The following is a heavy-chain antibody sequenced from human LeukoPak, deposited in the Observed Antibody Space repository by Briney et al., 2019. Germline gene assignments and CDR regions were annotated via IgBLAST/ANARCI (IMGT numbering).Heavy chain of an antibody. CDR1: GYSFTSYW. CDR3: ARRRIAAAGTGWAPDY. D-gene: IGHD6-13*01. J-gene: IGHJ4*02. V-gene: IGHV5-10-1*01. CDR2: IDPSDSYT. Sequence: GESLRISCKGSGYSFTSYWISWVRQIPGKGLEWMGRIDPSDSYTNYSPSFQGHVTISADKSISTAYLQWSSLKASDTAMYYCARRRIAAAGTGWAPDYWGQGTLVTVSS.